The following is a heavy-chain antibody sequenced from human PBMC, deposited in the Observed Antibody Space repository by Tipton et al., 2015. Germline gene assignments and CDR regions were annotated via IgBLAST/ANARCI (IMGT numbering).Heavy chain of an antibody. J-gene: IGHJ4*02. Sequence: TLSLTCSVSGGSIRDTNHYWGWIRQTPDKGLEWIGQIHFSGATSDYNPSLKSRVTISVDTSKNQFSLKLSSVTAADTAVYFCARHSSLRRYFDYWGQGTLVTVSS. V-gene: IGHV4-39*01. D-gene: IGHD3-16*01. CDR1: GGSIRDTNHY. CDR3: ARHSSLRRYFDY. CDR2: IHFSGAT.